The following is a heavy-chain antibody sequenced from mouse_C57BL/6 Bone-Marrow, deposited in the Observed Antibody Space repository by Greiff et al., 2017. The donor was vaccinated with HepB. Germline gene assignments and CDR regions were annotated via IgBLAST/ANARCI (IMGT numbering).Heavy chain of an antibody. V-gene: IGHV3-6*01. CDR1: GYSITSGYY. J-gene: IGHJ2*01. Sequence: EESGPGLVKPSQSLSLTCSVTGYSITSGYYWNWIRQFPGNKLEWMGYISYDGSNNYNPSLKNRISITRDTSKNQFFLKLNSVTTEDTATYYCAREGIYYGPYYFDYWGQGTTLTVSS. CDR3: AREGIYYGPYYFDY. CDR2: ISYDGSN. D-gene: IGHD2-1*01.